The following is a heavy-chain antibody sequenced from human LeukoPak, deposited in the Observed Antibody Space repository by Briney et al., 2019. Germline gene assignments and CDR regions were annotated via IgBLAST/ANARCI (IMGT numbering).Heavy chain of an antibody. CDR3: AIDDRNYYGSGSGNMDV. CDR1: GGTFTSYA. CDR2: IIDILGTT. Sequence: SVKVSCKASGGTFTSYAISGVRQAPGQGLESMGGIIDILGTTNYAEEFQGRVTITTEESTSTAYMELSSLRSEDTAVYYCAIDDRNYYGSGSGNMDVWGKGTTVTVSS. V-gene: IGHV1-69*05. D-gene: IGHD3-10*01. J-gene: IGHJ6*03.